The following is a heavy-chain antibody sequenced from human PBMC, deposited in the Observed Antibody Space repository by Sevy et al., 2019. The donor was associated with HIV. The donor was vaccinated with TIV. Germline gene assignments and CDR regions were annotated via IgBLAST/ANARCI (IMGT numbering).Heavy chain of an antibody. V-gene: IGHV3-7*01. CDR3: ARELWPGDY. Sequence: GGSLRLSCAASGFTFSDYFIGWVRQAPGKGLEWVANVDQDGSQKYYVGSVRGRFTISRDNAKNSVYLQMNRLRLDDTAVYYCARELWPGDYWGQGTLVTVSS. CDR2: VDQDGSQK. J-gene: IGHJ4*02. D-gene: IGHD2-21*01. CDR1: GFTFSDYF.